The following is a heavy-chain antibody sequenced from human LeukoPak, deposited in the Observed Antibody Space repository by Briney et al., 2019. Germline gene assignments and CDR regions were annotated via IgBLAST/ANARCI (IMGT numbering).Heavy chain of an antibody. Sequence: ASVKVSCKASGYTFTSYDINWVRQATGQGLEWMGWMNPNSGNTGYAQKFQGRVTITADKSTSTAYMELSSLRSEDTAVYYCARALDTAMVYYFDYWGQGTLVTVSS. J-gene: IGHJ4*02. CDR2: MNPNSGNT. CDR3: ARALDTAMVYYFDY. D-gene: IGHD5-18*01. V-gene: IGHV1-8*03. CDR1: GYTFTSYD.